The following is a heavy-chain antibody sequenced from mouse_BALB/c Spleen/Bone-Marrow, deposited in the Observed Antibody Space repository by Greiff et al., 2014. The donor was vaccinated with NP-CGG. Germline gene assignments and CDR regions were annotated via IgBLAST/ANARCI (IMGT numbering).Heavy chain of an antibody. Sequence: LQXSGAELVRPGSSVKISCKASGYAFSSYWMNWVKQRPGQGLEGIGQIYPGDGDTNYNGKFKGKATLTADKSSSTAYMQLSSLTSEDSAVYFCARVRNWADYWGQGTTLTVSS. J-gene: IGHJ2*01. V-gene: IGHV1-80*01. CDR1: GYAFSSYW. CDR3: ARVRNWADY. CDR2: IYPGDGDT. D-gene: IGHD4-1*01.